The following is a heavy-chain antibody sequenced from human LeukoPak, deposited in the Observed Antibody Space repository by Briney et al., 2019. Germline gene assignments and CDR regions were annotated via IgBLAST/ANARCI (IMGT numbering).Heavy chain of an antibody. CDR1: GGTFSSYA. D-gene: IGHD2-15*01. CDR3: ARGVLGYCSGGSCYAWFDP. CDR2: IIPIFGTA. J-gene: IGHJ5*02. V-gene: IGHV1-69*13. Sequence: SVKVSCKASGGTFSSYAISWVRQAPGQGLEWKGGIIPIFGTANYAQRFQGRVTITADESTSTAYMELSSLRSEDTAVYYCARGVLGYCSGGSCYAWFDPWGQGTLVTVSS.